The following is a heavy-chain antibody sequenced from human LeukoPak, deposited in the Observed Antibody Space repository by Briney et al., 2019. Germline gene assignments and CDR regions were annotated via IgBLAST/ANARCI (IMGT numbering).Heavy chain of an antibody. CDR1: GGTFSSYA. J-gene: IGHJ1*01. Sequence: SVKVSCKASGGTFSSYAISWVRQAPGQGLEWMGGIIPIFGTANYAQKFQGRVTITADESTSTAYMELSSLRSEDTAVYYCAGGFWSGYSPSTKYFQHWGQGTLVTVSS. CDR2: IIPIFGTA. V-gene: IGHV1-69*13. D-gene: IGHD3-3*01. CDR3: AGGFWSGYSPSTKYFQH.